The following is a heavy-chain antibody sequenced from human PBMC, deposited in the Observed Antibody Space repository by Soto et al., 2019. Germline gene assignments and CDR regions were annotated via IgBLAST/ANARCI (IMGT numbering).Heavy chain of an antibody. J-gene: IGHJ4*02. CDR1: GYRFDDKG. D-gene: IGHD6-6*01. Sequence: ASVKVSCKASGYRFDDKGIIWVRQAPGQGLEWMGWINPNSGGTNYAQKFQGWVTMTRDTSISTAYMELSRLRSDDTAVYYCATGYSSSSGLSLVLDYWGQGTLVTVS. V-gene: IGHV1-2*04. CDR3: ATGYSSSSGLSLVLDY. CDR2: INPNSGGT.